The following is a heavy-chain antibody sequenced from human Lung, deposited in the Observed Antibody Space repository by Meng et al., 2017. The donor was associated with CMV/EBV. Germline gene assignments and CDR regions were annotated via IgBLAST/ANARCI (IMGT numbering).Heavy chain of an antibody. CDR1: PGFTLSGYS. CDR2: ISYDGSTE. V-gene: IGHV3-30*04. CDR3: ARDVTTLGYSGMEV. D-gene: IGHD4-23*01. J-gene: IGHJ6*02. Sequence: GGSXRLXCVASPGFTLSGYSMHWVRQAPGKGLEWVALISYDGSTEYYADSVRGRFSISRDNSKKTLYVHMNSLRPEDTGIYYCARDVTTLGYSGMEVWGQGTXVTVSS.